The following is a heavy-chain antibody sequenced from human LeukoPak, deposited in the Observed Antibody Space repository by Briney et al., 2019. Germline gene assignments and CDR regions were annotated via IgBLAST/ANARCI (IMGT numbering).Heavy chain of an antibody. CDR3: ARDSSGSYDH. CDR1: GYSFTSYY. D-gene: IGHD1-26*01. V-gene: IGHV1-46*01. J-gene: IGHJ1*01. Sequence: ASVKVSCKASGYSFTSYYMQRLRQAPGQGLEWMGIIDPSGGSTGYAPKFQGRVIMTRDTSTSTVYMDLSSLRSEDTAVYYCARDSSGSYDHWGQGTLVTVYS. CDR2: IDPSGGST.